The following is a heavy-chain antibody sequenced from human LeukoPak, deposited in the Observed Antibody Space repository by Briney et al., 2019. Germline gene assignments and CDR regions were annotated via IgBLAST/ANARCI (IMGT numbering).Heavy chain of an antibody. V-gene: IGHV4-59*08. D-gene: IGHD6-19*01. J-gene: IGHJ4*02. CDR2: IYYSGST. CDR1: GGSISSYY. CDR3: ARRGGDSSGWSTPYYFDY. Sequence: SETLSLTCTVSGGSISSYYWSWIRQPPGKGLEWIGYIYYSGSTNYNPSLKSRVTISVDTSKNQFSLKLSSVTAADTAVYYCARRGGDSSGWSTPYYFDYWGQGTLVTVSS.